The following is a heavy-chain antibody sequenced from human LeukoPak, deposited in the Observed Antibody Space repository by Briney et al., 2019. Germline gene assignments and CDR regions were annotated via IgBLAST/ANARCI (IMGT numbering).Heavy chain of an antibody. CDR1: GYTFTDYY. CDR3: ARDPLSSVGATIGHFQH. Sequence: ATVKISCKVSGYTFTDYYMHWVQQAPGKGLEWMGLVDPEDGETIYAEKFQGRVTITADTSTDTAYMELSSLRSEDTAVYYCARDPLSSVGATIGHFQHWGQGTLVTVSS. J-gene: IGHJ1*01. V-gene: IGHV1-69-2*01. CDR2: VDPEDGET. D-gene: IGHD1-26*01.